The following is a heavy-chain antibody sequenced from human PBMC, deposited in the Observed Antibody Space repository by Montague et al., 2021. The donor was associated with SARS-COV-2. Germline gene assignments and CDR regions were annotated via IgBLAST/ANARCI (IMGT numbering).Heavy chain of an antibody. V-gene: IGHV4-59*13. J-gene: IGHJ4*02. CDR1: GGSISSYF. CDR3: ARSGAVPMD. D-gene: IGHD3-10*01. Sequence: SETLSLTCTVSGGSISSYFWSWIRQSPGKGLEWIGYFYHSGGTKYNPSLKSRVTISGDTSKNQFYLKLSFVTTADTDVYYCARSGAVPMDWGQGTLVTVSS. CDR2: FYHSGGT.